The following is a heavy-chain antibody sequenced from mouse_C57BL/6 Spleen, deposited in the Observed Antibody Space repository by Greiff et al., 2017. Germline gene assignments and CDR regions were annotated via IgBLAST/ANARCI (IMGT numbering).Heavy chain of an antibody. V-gene: IGHV1-61*01. Sequence: VQLQQPGAELVRPGSSVKLSCKASGYTFTSYWMDWVKQRPGQGLEWIGNIYPSDSETHYNQKFKDKATLTVDKSSSTAYMQLSSLTSEDSAVYYCARRGCNYVDYDGWGTGTTVTVAT. CDR1: GYTFTSYW. D-gene: IGHD2-1*01. CDR3: ARRGCNYVDYDG. J-gene: IGHJ1*03. CDR2: IYPSDSET.